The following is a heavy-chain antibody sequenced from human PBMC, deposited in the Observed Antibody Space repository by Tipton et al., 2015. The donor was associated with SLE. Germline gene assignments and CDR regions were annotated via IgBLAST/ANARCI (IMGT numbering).Heavy chain of an antibody. J-gene: IGHJ4*02. CDR1: GGSISSSSYY. V-gene: IGHV4-61*05. CDR3: ARESKYYGDSCY. D-gene: IGHD4-17*01. CDR2: IYYSGST. Sequence: TLSLTCTVSGGSISSSSYYWGWIRQPPGKGLEWIGYIYYSGSTNYNPSLKSRVTISVDTSKNQFSLKLSSVTAADTAVYYCARESKYYGDSCYWGQGTLVTVSS.